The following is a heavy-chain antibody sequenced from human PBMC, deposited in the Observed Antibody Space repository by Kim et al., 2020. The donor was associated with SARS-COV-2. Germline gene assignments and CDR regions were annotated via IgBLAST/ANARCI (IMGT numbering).Heavy chain of an antibody. CDR2: ISYDGSNK. D-gene: IGHD3-3*01. CDR1: GFTFSSYG. J-gene: IGHJ6*02. CDR3: AKGGTDFWSGYYKMAYYYYGMDV. Sequence: GGSLRLSCAASGFTFSSYGMHWVRQAPGKGLEWVAVISYDGSNKYYADSVKGRFTISRDNSKNTLYLQMNSLRAEDTAVYYCAKGGTDFWSGYYKMAYYYYGMDVWGQGTTVTVSS. V-gene: IGHV3-30*18.